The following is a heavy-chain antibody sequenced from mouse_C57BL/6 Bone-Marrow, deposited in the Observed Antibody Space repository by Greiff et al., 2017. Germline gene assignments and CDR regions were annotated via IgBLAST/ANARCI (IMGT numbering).Heavy chain of an antibody. V-gene: IGHV5-2*03. D-gene: IGHD1-1*01. CDR3: SVYYDGNYAY. J-gene: IGHJ3*01. CDR1: EYEFPYHD. Sequence: EVKLEESGGGLVQPGESLKLSCESTEYEFPYHDMSWVRKTPEKRLELVAAINSDGGSTYYPDTMERRFIISRDNTKKTLYLQMSSLRSEDTALYYCSVYYDGNYAYWGQGTLVTVAA. CDR2: INSDGGST.